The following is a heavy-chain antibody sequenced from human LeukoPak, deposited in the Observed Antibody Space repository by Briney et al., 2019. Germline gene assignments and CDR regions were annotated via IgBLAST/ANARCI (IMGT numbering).Heavy chain of an antibody. J-gene: IGHJ4*02. V-gene: IGHV3-74*03. D-gene: IGHD3-3*01. CDR3: ARSAGDFWSGYFRGLWFDY. Sequence: GGSLRLSCAASGFTFSTYWMHWVRQAPGKGLVWVSRINSDESSTMYADSVKGRFTISRDNAKNSLYLQMNSLRAEDTAVYYCARSAGDFWSGYFRGLWFDYWGQGTLVTVSS. CDR1: GFTFSTYW. CDR2: INSDESST.